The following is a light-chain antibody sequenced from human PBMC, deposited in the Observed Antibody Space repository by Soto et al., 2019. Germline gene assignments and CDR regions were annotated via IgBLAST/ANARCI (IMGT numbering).Light chain of an antibody. CDR1: QSVDSN. CDR2: GAS. J-gene: IGKJ1*01. Sequence: IVMTQSPATLSVSPGERATLSCRASQSVDSNLAWYQQKPGQAPRLLISGASTRATGIPANFTGSGSGTDFTLSISSLETEDFAVYYYQQYNNWPPTFGLGTKV. V-gene: IGKV3-15*01. CDR3: QQYNNWPPT.